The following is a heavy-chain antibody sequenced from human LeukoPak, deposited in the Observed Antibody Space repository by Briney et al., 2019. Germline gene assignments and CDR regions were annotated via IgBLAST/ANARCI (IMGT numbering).Heavy chain of an antibody. CDR3: ARGGPAAHNWYYYYYGMDV. D-gene: IGHD2-2*01. CDR1: GYTFTGYY. V-gene: IGHV1-2*02. CDR2: INPNSGGT. Sequence: ASVKVSCKASGYTFTGYYMHWARQAPGQGLEWMGWINPNSGGTNYAQKFQGRVTMTRDTSISTAYMELSRLRSDDTAVYYCARGGPAAHNWYYYYYGMDVWGQGTTVTVSS. J-gene: IGHJ6*02.